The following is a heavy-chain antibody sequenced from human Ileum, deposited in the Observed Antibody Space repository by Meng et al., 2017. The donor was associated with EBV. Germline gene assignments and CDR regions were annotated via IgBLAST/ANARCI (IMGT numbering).Heavy chain of an antibody. CDR3: ASRPGIAVAGFDY. D-gene: IGHD6-19*01. CDR2: INTGNGET. Sequence: QVQLVQSGAEMRKPGATVEVSCKASGYPFTSYAMNWVRQAPGQRLEWMGWINTGNGETKYSQKFQGRVTLTRDTSASTAYMELSSLRSEDTAVYYCASRPGIAVAGFDYWGQGTLVTVSS. V-gene: IGHV1-3*04. J-gene: IGHJ4*02. CDR1: GYPFTSYA.